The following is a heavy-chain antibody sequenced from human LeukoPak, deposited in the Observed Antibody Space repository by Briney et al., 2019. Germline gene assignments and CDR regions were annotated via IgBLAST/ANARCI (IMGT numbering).Heavy chain of an antibody. CDR3: ARGGWPNWFDP. CDR1: GGSFSGYY. V-gene: IGHV4-34*01. Sequence: PSETLSLTCAVYGGSFSGYYWSWIRQPPGKGLEWIGEINHSGSTNYNPSLKSRVTISVDTSKNQFSLKLGSVTAADTAVYYCARGGWPNWFDPWGQGTLVTVSS. CDR2: INHSGST. J-gene: IGHJ5*02. D-gene: IGHD2-15*01.